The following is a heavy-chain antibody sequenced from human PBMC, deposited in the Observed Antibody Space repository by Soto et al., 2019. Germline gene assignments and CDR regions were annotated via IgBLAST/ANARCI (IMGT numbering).Heavy chain of an antibody. V-gene: IGHV3-33*01. J-gene: IGHJ4*02. Sequence: QVQLVESGGGVVQPGRSLRLSCAASGFTFSRYGMHWVRQAPDKGLEWVAVIWYDGSNKYYADSVKGRFTISRDNSKNTLYLQMNSLRAEDTAVYYCARDGTTYYDILTGYYPSYYFDYWGQGTLVTVSS. CDR1: GFTFSRYG. D-gene: IGHD3-9*01. CDR3: ARDGTTYYDILTGYYPSYYFDY. CDR2: IWYDGSNK.